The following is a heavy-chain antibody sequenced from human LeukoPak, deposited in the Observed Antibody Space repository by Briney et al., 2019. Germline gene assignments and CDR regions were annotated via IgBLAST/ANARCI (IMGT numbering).Heavy chain of an antibody. J-gene: IGHJ5*02. V-gene: IGHV4-38-2*02. Sequence: SETLSLTCTVSGYSISSGYYWGWIRQPPGKGLEWIGSIYHSGSTNYNPSLKSRVTISVDTSKNQFSLKLSSVTAADTAVYYCARGGSGYDWFDPWGQGTLVTVSS. D-gene: IGHD5-12*01. CDR3: ARGGSGYDWFDP. CDR1: GYSISSGYY. CDR2: IYHSGST.